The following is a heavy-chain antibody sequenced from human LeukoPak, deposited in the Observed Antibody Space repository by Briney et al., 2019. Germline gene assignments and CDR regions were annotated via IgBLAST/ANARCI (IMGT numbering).Heavy chain of an antibody. D-gene: IGHD1-1*01. V-gene: IGHV3-53*01. CDR2: LSSGDNT. CDR3: AKALIGTGGYFQH. CDR1: GFNVNSYY. Sequence: GGSLRLSCAASGFNVNSYYMSWVRQAPGRGLEWVSALSSGDNTHYADSVNGRFTISRDNSKNTLYLQMNSLRAEDTAVYYCAKALIGTGGYFQHWGHGALVTVSS. J-gene: IGHJ1*01.